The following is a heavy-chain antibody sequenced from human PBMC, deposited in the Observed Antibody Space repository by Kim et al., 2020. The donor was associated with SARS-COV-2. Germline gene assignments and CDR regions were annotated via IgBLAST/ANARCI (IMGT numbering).Heavy chain of an antibody. V-gene: IGHV4-39*07. CDR3: ARETAARSQSRPNDY. J-gene: IGHJ4*02. CDR1: GGSISSSSYY. D-gene: IGHD6-13*01. CDR2: IYYSGST. Sequence: SETLSLTCTVSGGSISSSSYYWGWIRQPPGKGLEWIGSIYYSGSTYYNPSLKSRVTISVDTSKNQFSLKLSSVTAADTAVYYCARETAARSQSRPNDYWGQGTLVTVSS.